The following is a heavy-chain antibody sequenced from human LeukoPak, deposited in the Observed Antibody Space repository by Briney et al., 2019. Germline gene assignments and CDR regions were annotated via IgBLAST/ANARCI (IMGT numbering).Heavy chain of an antibody. CDR2: MNHNGNVN. J-gene: IGHJ6*02. D-gene: IGHD3-16*01. Sequence: GGSLRLSCAASGFTFSSYWMNWARQAPGKGLEWVASMNHNGNVNYYVDSVKGRFTISRDNAKNSLYLQMSNLRAEDTAVYFCARGGGLDVWGQGATVTVSS. V-gene: IGHV3-7*03. CDR1: GFTFSSYW. CDR3: ARGGGLDV.